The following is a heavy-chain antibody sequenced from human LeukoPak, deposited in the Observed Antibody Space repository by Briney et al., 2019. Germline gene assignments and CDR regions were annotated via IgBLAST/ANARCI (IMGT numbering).Heavy chain of an antibody. CDR2: MNPNSGNT. Sequence: ASVTVSCTASGYTFTSYDINWVRQATGQGLEWMGWMNPNSGNTGYAQKFQGRVTITADESTSTAYMELSSLRSEDTAVYYCAREWELHAFDIWGQGTMVTVSS. CDR1: GYTFTSYD. J-gene: IGHJ3*02. D-gene: IGHD1-26*01. CDR3: AREWELHAFDI. V-gene: IGHV1-8*01.